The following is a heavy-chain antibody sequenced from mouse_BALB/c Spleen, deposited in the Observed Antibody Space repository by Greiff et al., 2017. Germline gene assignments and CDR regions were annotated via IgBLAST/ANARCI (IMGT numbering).Heavy chain of an antibody. J-gene: IGHJ2*01. V-gene: IGHV2-9*02. CDR3: ARTRWDYFDY. D-gene: IGHD1-1*02. Sequence: QVQLKESGPGLVAPSQSLSITCTVSGFSLTSYGVHWVRQPPGKGLEWLGVIWAGGSTNYNSALMSRLSISKDNSKGQVFLKMNSLQTDDTAMYYCARTRWDYFDYWGQGTTLTVSS. CDR2: IWAGGST. CDR1: GFSLTSYG.